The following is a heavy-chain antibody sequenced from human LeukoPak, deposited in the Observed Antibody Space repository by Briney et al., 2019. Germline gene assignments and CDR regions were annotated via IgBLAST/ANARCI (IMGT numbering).Heavy chain of an antibody. Sequence: SETLSLTCTVSGGSISSYYWSWIRQPPGKGLAWIGYIFYSGSTNYNPSLESRVTMSVDTSKNQFSLKLRSVTAADTAVYYCARPGVGSGRYGAFDIWGQGTLVIVSS. CDR2: IFYSGST. V-gene: IGHV4-59*08. J-gene: IGHJ3*02. CDR3: ARPGVGSGRYGAFDI. D-gene: IGHD5-18*01. CDR1: GGSISSYY.